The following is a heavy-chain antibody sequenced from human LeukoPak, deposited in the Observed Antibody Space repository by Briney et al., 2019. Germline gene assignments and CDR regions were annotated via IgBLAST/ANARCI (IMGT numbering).Heavy chain of an antibody. CDR2: IIPILGIA. CDR3: ARGVDKQQLVEGAFDI. J-gene: IGHJ3*02. D-gene: IGHD6-13*01. V-gene: IGHV1-69*04. Sequence: ASVKVSCKASGYTFTSYDINWVRQAPGQGLEWMGRIIPILGIANYAQKFQGRVTITADKSTSTAYMELSSLRSEDTAVYYCARGVDKQQLVEGAFDIWGQGTMVTVSS. CDR1: GYTFTSYD.